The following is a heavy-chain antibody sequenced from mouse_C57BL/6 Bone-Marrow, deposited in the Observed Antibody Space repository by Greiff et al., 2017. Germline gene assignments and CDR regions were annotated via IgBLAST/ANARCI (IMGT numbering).Heavy chain of an antibody. CDR1: GYSITSGYY. CDR2: ISYDGSN. Sequence: VQLQQSGPGLVKPSQSLSLTCSVTGYSITSGYYWNWIRQFPGNKLEWMGYISYDGSNNYNPSLKNRISITRDTSKNQFFLKLNSVTTEDTATYDCARENYDDDFDVWGTGTTVTVSS. J-gene: IGHJ1*03. CDR3: ARENYDDDFDV. D-gene: IGHD2-3*01. V-gene: IGHV3-6*01.